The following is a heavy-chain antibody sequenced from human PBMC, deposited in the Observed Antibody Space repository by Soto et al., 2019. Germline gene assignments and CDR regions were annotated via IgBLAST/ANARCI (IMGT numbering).Heavy chain of an antibody. V-gene: IGHV2-70*01. CDR2: IDWDDDK. CDR1: GFSLSTSGMC. CDR3: ARMSRRIRIFGVDYYYYGMDV. J-gene: IGHJ6*02. Sequence: SGPTLVNPTHTLTLTCTFSGFSLSTSGMCVSWIRQPPGKALEWLALIDWDDDKYYSTSLKTRLTISKDTSKNQVVLTMTNMDPVDTATYYCARMSRRIRIFGVDYYYYGMDVWGQGTTVTVSS. D-gene: IGHD3-3*01.